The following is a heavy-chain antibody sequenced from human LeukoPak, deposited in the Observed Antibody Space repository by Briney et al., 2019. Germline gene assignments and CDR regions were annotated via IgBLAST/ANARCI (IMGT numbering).Heavy chain of an antibody. J-gene: IGHJ4*02. CDR2: IYYSGST. CDR1: GGSISSSNYY. D-gene: IGHD6-19*01. CDR3: ARLRSGWYYFDY. V-gene: IGHV4-39*01. Sequence: KPSETLSLTCTVSGGSISSSNYYWGWIRQPPGKGLEWIGSIYYSGSTYYNPSLKSRVTISVDTSKNQFSLKLSSVTAADTAVYYCARLRSGWYYFDYWGQGTLVTVSS.